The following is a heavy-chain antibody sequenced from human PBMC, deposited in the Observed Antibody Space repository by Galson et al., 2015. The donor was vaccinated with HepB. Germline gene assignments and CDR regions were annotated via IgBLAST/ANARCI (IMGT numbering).Heavy chain of an antibody. CDR1: GFTFKSYA. V-gene: IGHV3-30-3*01. Sequence: SLRLSCAASGFTFKSYAMHWVRQTPGKGLEWLTVISYDATTEYYADSVKGRFTISRDNSKNTVFLQMNSLRPEDTAVYYCARDYFGSEKYGVDVWGRGTTVTVSS. J-gene: IGHJ6*02. CDR2: ISYDATTE. CDR3: ARDYFGSEKYGVDV. D-gene: IGHD3-10*01.